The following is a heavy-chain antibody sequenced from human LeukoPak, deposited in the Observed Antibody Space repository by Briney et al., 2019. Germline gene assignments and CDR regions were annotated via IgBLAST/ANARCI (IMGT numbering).Heavy chain of an antibody. CDR3: ANEIRPNDH. CDR2: IYSGGDT. Sequence: AGGSLRLSCAASGFTVNSNYMSWVRQAPGKGLEWVSVIYSGGDTYYADSVKGRFTISRDNSKNTLYLQMNSLRPEDTAVYYCANEIRPNDHWGQGTLVTVSS. V-gene: IGHV3-53*01. J-gene: IGHJ4*02. CDR1: GFTVNSNY. D-gene: IGHD4-17*01.